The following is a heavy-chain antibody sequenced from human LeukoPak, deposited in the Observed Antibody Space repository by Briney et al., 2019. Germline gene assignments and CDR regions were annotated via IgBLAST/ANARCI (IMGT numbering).Heavy chain of an antibody. J-gene: IGHJ6*02. CDR3: ARTAHHYYYGMDV. V-gene: IGHV3-66*01. Sequence: GGSLRLSCVASGFTVSSNYMSWVRQAPGKGLEWVSVIYSGGSTYYADSVKGRFTISRDNSKNTLYLQMNSLRAEDTAVYYCARTAHHYYYGMDVWGQGTTVTVSS. CDR2: IYSGGST. CDR1: GFTVSSNY.